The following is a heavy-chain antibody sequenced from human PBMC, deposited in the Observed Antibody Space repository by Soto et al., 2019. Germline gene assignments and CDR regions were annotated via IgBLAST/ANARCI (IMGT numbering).Heavy chain of an antibody. CDR2: IYYSGST. D-gene: IGHD6-13*01. Sequence: SETLSVTCTVSCGSISSDYWSWIRQPPGKGLEWIGYIYYSGSTNYNPSLKSRVTISVDTSKNQFSLKLSSVTAEDTAVYYCAREPPDGSRLDPLGQGTLVTVSS. J-gene: IGHJ5*02. CDR1: CGSISSDY. V-gene: IGHV4-59*12. CDR3: AREPPDGSRLDP.